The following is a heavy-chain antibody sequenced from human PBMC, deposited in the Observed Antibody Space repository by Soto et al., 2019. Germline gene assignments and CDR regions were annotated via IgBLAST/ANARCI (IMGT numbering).Heavy chain of an antibody. J-gene: IGHJ4*02. CDR3: ARDPSVTAIGRADH. CDR1: GFTFDDYA. Sequence: EVQLVESGGGLVQPGRSLRLSCVVSGFTFDDYAMHWVRQAPGGGLEWVSGINWNSAVIGYVDSVKGRFTISRDNAKNALYLQMTSLRSEDTALYYCARDPSVTAIGRADHWGQGTLVTLSS. CDR2: INWNSAVI. V-gene: IGHV3-9*01. D-gene: IGHD5-18*01.